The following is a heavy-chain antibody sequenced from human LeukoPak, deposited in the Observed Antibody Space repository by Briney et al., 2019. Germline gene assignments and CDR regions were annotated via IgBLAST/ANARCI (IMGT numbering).Heavy chain of an antibody. CDR2: IIPIFGTA. D-gene: IGHD6-19*01. CDR1: GGTFSSYS. J-gene: IGHJ4*02. CDR3: AIRGPYGRGWYSMDY. V-gene: IGHV1-69*13. Sequence: SETVSCKASGGTFSSYSISWVRQAPGQGLEWMGGIIPIFGTANYAQKFQGRVTITGDDSTDTAYMELSSLSSEDTAVDYCAIRGPYGRGWYSMDYWGQGTLVTVSS.